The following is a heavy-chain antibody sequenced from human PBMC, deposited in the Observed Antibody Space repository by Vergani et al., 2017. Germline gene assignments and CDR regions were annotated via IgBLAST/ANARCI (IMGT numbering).Heavy chain of an antibody. Sequence: QVQLQESGPGLVMSSETLSLTCSVSFVSIRNLYCNWIRQPPGKGLEWIGYIHYSENTNYNPSLKTRVTISVDTSKNQFYLPLTSVTAADTAVYYCASDTHSGQRADRWGQGILVTVTS. CDR2: IHYSENT. J-gene: IGHJ5*02. D-gene: IGHD6-19*01. CDR1: FVSIRNLY. V-gene: IGHV4-59*11. CDR3: ASDTHSGQRADR.